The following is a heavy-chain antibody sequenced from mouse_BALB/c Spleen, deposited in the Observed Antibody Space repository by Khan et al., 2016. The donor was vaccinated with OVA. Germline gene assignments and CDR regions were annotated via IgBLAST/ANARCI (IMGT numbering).Heavy chain of an antibody. Sequence: VQLKQSGAELVKPGASVKLSCTASGFNIKDTYMHWVKQRPEQGLEWIGRIDPANGNTKYDPKFQDKATITADTSSNTAYLQLSSLTSEDTAVYYCARDYWDVFAYGCQGTLVTVSA. D-gene: IGHD4-1*01. V-gene: IGHV14-3*02. CDR2: IDPANGNT. CDR1: GFNIKDTY. J-gene: IGHJ3*01. CDR3: ARDYWDVFAY.